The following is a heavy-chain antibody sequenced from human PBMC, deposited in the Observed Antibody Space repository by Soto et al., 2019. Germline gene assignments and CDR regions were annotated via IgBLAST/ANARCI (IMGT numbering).Heavy chain of an antibody. Sequence: EVQLVESGGGLVQPGGSLRLSCAASGFTFSSYDMHWVRQATGKGLEWVSAIGTAGDTYYPGSVKGRFTISRENAKNSLYLQVNSLRAEDTAVYYCARGSSIAGLGYWGQGTLVTVSS. J-gene: IGHJ4*02. V-gene: IGHV3-13*01. CDR3: ARGSSIAGLGY. CDR1: GFTFSSYD. CDR2: IGTAGDT. D-gene: IGHD2-21*01.